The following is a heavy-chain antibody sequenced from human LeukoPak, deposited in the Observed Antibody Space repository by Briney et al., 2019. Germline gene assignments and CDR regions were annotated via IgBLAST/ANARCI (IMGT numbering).Heavy chain of an antibody. D-gene: IGHD2-2*01. V-gene: IGHV4-59*01. CDR2: IYYSGST. CDR1: GGSISSYY. CDR3: ARTSNWFDP. Sequence: SETLSLTCTVSGGSISSYYWSWIRQPPGKGLEWIGYIYYSGSTNYNPSLKSRVTISVDTSKNQFSLKLSSVTAADTAVYYCARTSNWFDPWGQGTLVTVSS. J-gene: IGHJ5*02.